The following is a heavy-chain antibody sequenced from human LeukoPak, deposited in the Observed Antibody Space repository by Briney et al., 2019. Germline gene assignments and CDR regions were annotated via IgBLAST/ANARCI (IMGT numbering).Heavy chain of an antibody. J-gene: IGHJ4*02. CDR2: IWYDGSNK. CDR1: GFTFSSYG. D-gene: IGHD4-4*01. Sequence: GGSLRLSCAASGFTFSSYGMHWVRQAPGKGLEWVAVIWYDGSNKYYADSVKGRFTISRDNSKNTLYLQMNGLRAEDTAVYYCARDLFAYSNYPWGYWGQGTLVTVSS. V-gene: IGHV3-33*01. CDR3: ARDLFAYSNYPWGY.